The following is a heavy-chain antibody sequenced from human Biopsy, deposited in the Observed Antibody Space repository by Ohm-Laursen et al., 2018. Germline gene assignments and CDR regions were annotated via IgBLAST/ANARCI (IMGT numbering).Heavy chain of an antibody. CDR1: GGSISSDY. V-gene: IGHV4-59*01. Sequence: SETLSLTCTVSGGSISSDYWSWIRQTPGKGLEWIGYIYYSGSTNYNPSLNSRVTIPVDTSTKEFSLKLTSATAADTAVYYCARATNSTGWPYYYFYGMDAWGQGTTVTVSS. CDR2: IYYSGST. J-gene: IGHJ6*02. D-gene: IGHD2/OR15-2a*01. CDR3: ARATNSTGWPYYYFYGMDA.